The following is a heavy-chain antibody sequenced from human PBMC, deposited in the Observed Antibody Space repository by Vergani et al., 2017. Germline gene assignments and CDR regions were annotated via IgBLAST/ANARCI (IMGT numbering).Heavy chain of an antibody. CDR1: GYSFTSYW. Sequence: EVQLVQSGAEVKKPGESLKISCKGSGYSFTSYWNGWVRQMPGKGLEWMGIIYPGDSDTRYSPSFQGQVTISADKSISTAYLQWSSLKASDTAMYYCARSYCSGGSCYSPEYFQHWGQGTLVTVSS. V-gene: IGHV5-51*01. D-gene: IGHD2-15*01. CDR2: IYPGDSDT. J-gene: IGHJ1*01. CDR3: ARSYCSGGSCYSPEYFQH.